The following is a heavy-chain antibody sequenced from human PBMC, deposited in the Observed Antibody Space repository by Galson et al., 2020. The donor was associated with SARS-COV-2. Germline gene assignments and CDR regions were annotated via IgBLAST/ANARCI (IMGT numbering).Heavy chain of an antibody. Sequence: SETLSLTCTVSGGSISSSSYYWGWIRQPPGKGLEWIGSIYYSGSTYYNPSLKSRVTISVDTSKNQFSLKLSSVTAADTAVYYCASLLIAAAGSRFWEYYYYGMDVWGQGTTVTVSS. CDR2: IYYSGST. V-gene: IGHV4-39*01. D-gene: IGHD6-13*01. J-gene: IGHJ6*02. CDR1: GGSISSSSYY. CDR3: ASLLIAAAGSRFWEYYYYGMDV.